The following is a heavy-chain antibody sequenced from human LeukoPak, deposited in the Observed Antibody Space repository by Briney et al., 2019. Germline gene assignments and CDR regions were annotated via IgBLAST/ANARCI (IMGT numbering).Heavy chain of an antibody. Sequence: ASVKVSCKASGYTFTDYYMHWVRQAPGQGLEWMGRINPHSGGTNYAQKFQGRVSMTRDTSINTAYMEVSRLTSEDTAVYYCARVTWKTVVAAPDYWGQGTLVTVSS. J-gene: IGHJ4*02. CDR1: GYTFTDYY. D-gene: IGHD2-15*01. CDR2: INPHSGGT. V-gene: IGHV1-2*06. CDR3: ARVTWKTVVAAPDY.